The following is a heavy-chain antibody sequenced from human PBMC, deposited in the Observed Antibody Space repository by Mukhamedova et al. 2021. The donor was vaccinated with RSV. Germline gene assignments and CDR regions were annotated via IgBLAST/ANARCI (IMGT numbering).Heavy chain of an antibody. V-gene: IGHV3-23*01. Sequence: VRQAPGKGLEWVSAISGSGGSTYYADSVKGRFTISRDNSKNTLYLQMNSLRAEDTAVYYCAKGRDYYGSGSYYYYGMDVWGPGTT. CDR3: AKGRDYYGSGSYYYYGMDV. CDR2: ISGSGGST. D-gene: IGHD3-10*01. J-gene: IGHJ6*02.